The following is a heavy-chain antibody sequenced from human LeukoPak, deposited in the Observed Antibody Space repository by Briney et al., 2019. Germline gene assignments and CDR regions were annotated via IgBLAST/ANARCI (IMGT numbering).Heavy chain of an antibody. V-gene: IGHV4-30-2*01. D-gene: IGHD2-2*01. CDR1: GGSINSDTCY. J-gene: IGHJ5*02. CDR3: ARGGYCSSTSCSFGP. Sequence: SETLSLTCTVSGGSINSDTCYWGWIRQPPGKGLEWIGYIYHSGSTYYNPSLKSRVTISVDRSKNQFSLKLSSVTAADTAVYYCARGGYCSSTSCSFGPWGQGTLVTVSS. CDR2: IYHSGST.